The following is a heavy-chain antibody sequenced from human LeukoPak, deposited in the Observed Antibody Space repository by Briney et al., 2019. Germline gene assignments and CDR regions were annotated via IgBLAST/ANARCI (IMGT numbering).Heavy chain of an antibody. CDR1: GFTFSSYC. CDR3: ARHEYSGSYYGLSWFDP. D-gene: IGHD1-26*01. V-gene: IGHV4-39*01. CDR2: IYYSGST. J-gene: IGHJ5*02. Sequence: PGGSLRLSCAASGFTFSSYCMNWVRQPPGKGLEWIASIYYSGSTYYNPSLKSRVTISVDTSKNQLSLMLSSLTAADTAVYYCARHEYSGSYYGLSWFDPWGQGTLVAVSS.